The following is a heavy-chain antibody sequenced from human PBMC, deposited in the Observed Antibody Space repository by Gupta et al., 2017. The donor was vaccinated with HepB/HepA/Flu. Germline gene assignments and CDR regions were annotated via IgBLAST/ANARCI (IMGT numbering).Heavy chain of an antibody. CDR1: GFTFDDYA. J-gene: IGHJ6*02. V-gene: IGHV3-9*01. D-gene: IGHD2-15*01. CDR3: AKESGYCSGGSCYVYGMDV. CDR2: ISWNSGSI. Sequence: EVQLVESGGGLVQPGRSLRLSCAASGFTFDDYAMHWVRQAPGKGLEWVSGISWNSGSIGYADSVKGRFTISRDNAKNSLYLQMNSLRAEDTALYYCAKESGYCSGGSCYVYGMDVWGQGTTGTVSS.